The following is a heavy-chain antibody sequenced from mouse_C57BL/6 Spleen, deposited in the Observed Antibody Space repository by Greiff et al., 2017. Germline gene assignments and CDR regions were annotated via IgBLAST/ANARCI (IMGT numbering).Heavy chain of an antibody. CDR3: ARGDYGSSYDWYFDV. Sequence: EVQLQQSVAELVRPGASVKLSCTASGYNIKNSYMHWVKQRPEQGLAWIGRLAPAPGHTTYAPKFQGKATITADTSSNTAYLQLRSLTSEDTAIYYCARGDYGSSYDWYFDVWGTGTTVTVSS. CDR1: GYNIKNSY. CDR2: LAPAPGHT. V-gene: IGHV14-3*01. J-gene: IGHJ1*03. D-gene: IGHD1-1*01.